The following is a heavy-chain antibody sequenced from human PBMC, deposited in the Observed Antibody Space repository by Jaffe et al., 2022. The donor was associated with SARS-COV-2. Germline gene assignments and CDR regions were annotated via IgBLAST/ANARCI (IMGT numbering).Heavy chain of an antibody. J-gene: IGHJ4*02. CDR1: GFTFSSYG. Sequence: QVQLVESGGGVVQPGRSLRLSCAASGFTFSSYGMHWVRQAPGKGLEWVAVISYDGSNKYYADSVKGRFTISRDNSKNTLYLQMNSLRAEDTAVYYCASQSFIAAAGFDYWGQGTLVTVSS. D-gene: IGHD6-13*01. CDR3: ASQSFIAAAGFDY. CDR2: ISYDGSNK. V-gene: IGHV3-30*03.